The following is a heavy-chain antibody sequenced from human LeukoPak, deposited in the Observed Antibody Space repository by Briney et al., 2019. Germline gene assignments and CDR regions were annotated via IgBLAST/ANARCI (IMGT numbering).Heavy chain of an antibody. D-gene: IGHD2-2*01. CDR2: INSDGSST. V-gene: IGHV3-74*01. CDR3: ARGVGYCSSTSCYWWFDP. Sequence: GGSLRLSCAASGFTFSSYWMHWVRHAPGKGLVWVSRINSDGSSTSYADSVKGRFTISRDNAKNTLYLQMNSLRAEDTAVYYCARGVGYCSSTSCYWWFDPWGQGTLVTVSS. CDR1: GFTFSSYW. J-gene: IGHJ5*02.